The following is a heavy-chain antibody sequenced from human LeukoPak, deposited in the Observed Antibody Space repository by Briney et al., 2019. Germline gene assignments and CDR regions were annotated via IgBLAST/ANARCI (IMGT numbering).Heavy chain of an antibody. D-gene: IGHD2-2*01. J-gene: IGHJ4*02. CDR3: AGGGDIVVVPAEGGFDY. CDR1: GFTFSSYA. CDR2: ISYDGSNK. Sequence: GGSLRLSCAASGFTFSSYAMHWVRQAPGKGLEWVAVISYDGSNKYYADSVKGRFTISRDNSKNTLYLQMNSLRAEDTAVYYCAGGGDIVVVPAEGGFDYWGQGTLATVSS. V-gene: IGHV3-30*04.